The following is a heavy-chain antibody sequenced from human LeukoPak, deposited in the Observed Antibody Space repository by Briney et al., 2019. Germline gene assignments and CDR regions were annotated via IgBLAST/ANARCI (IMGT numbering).Heavy chain of an antibody. V-gene: IGHV4-39*07. D-gene: IGHD3-10*01. CDR2: IYTSGST. J-gene: IGHJ6*03. CDR3: ARDQDYYGSGNYGYMDV. Sequence: SETLSLTCTVSGGSISSSSYYWGWIRQPPGKGLEWIGRIYTSGSTNYNPSLKSRVTMSVDTSKNQFSLKLSSVTAADTAVYYCARDQDYYGSGNYGYMDVWGKGTTVTISS. CDR1: GGSISSSSYY.